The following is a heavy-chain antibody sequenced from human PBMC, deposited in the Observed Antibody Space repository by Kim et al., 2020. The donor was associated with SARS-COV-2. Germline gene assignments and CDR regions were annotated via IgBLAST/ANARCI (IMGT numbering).Heavy chain of an antibody. Sequence: KGRFTIPRNNAKNSLYLQMTSLREEDTAVYYCARDRVLGGTHYYYYGMDVWGQGTTVTVSS. CDR3: ARDRVLGGTHYYYYGMDV. V-gene: IGHV3-48*02. J-gene: IGHJ6*02. D-gene: IGHD3-16*01.